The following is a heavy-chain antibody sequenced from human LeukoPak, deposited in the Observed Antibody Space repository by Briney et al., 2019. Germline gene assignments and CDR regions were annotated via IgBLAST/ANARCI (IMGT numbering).Heavy chain of an antibody. CDR1: GFTFSSYG. Sequence: PGGSLRLSCAASGFTFSSYGMHWVRQAPGKGLEWVAVISYDGSNKYYADSVKGRFTISRDNSKNTLYLQMNSLRAEDTAVYYCAKDCEARDGYNAPDYWGQGTLVTVSS. V-gene: IGHV3-30*18. D-gene: IGHD5-24*01. CDR3: AKDCEARDGYNAPDY. J-gene: IGHJ4*02. CDR2: ISYDGSNK.